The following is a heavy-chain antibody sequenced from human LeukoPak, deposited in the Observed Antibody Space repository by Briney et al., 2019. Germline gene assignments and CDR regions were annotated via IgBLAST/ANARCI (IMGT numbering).Heavy chain of an antibody. V-gene: IGHV3-7*04. J-gene: IGHJ4*02. D-gene: IGHD2-21*01. CDR1: GFNFSDSR. CDR3: VRGDWYFEA. CDR2: INRDGTEK. Sequence: GGSLRLSCATSGFNFSDSRMTWVRQAPGKGLQWVANINRDGTEKHFLDSVEGRSIISRDNAKKSLYLQMSSLRPQDTAVYFCVRGDWYFEAWGQGTLVTVSS.